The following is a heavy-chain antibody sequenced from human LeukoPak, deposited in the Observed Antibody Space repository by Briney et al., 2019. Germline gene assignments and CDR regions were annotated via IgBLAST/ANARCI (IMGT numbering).Heavy chain of an antibody. CDR1: GFTFTTYW. J-gene: IGHJ4*02. D-gene: IGHD3-10*01. Sequence: GGSLRLSCAASGFTFTTYWMSWVRQAPGKGLEWVSNINQDGTEKYYVDSVKGRFTISRDNAKSSLYLQMNSLRVEDTAVYYCAKVAKYYYGSETYYFFEHWGQGTPVTASS. CDR3: AKVAKYYYGSETYYFFEH. CDR2: INQDGTEK. V-gene: IGHV3-7*01.